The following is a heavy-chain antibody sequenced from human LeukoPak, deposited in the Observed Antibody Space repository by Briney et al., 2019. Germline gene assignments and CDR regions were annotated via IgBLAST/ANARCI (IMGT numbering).Heavy chain of an antibody. D-gene: IGHD2-15*01. CDR2: FIPILDTA. V-gene: IGHV1-69*06. J-gene: IGHJ5*02. CDR1: GVTFSDYA. Sequence: SVKVSCKASGVTFSDYALNWVRQAPGQGLEWMGVFIPILDTANSTQKFQGRLTITADISTNTVYMELSSLRFDDTAVYYCARAGAVVDNWFDPWGQGTLVTVSS. CDR3: ARAGAVVDNWFDP.